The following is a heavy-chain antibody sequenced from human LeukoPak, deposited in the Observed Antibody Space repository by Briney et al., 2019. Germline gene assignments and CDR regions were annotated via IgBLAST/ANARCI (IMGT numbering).Heavy chain of an antibody. D-gene: IGHD3-3*01. CDR2: IYYSGST. J-gene: IGHJ5*02. V-gene: IGHV4-30-4*02. CDR3: AREEWLLSEGNWFDP. Sequence: SETLSLTCTVSGGSISSGDYYWSWIRQPPGKGLEWIGYIYYSGSTYYNPSLKSRVTISVDTSKNQFSLKLSSVTAADTAVYYCAREEWLLSEGNWFDPWGQGTLVTVSS. CDR1: GGSISSGDYY.